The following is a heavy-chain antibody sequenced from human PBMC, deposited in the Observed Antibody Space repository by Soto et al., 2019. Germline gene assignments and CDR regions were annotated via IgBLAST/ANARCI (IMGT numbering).Heavy chain of an antibody. D-gene: IGHD1-7*01. CDR2: INHSGST. V-gene: IGHV4-34*01. J-gene: IGHJ5*02. CDR3: ASSLRYNWNYVDWFDP. CDR1: GGSFSGYY. Sequence: SETLSLTCAVYGGSFSGYYWSWIRQPPGKGLEWIGEINHSGSTNYNPSLKSRGTISVDTSKNQFSLKLSSVTAADTAVYYCASSLRYNWNYVDWFDPWGQGTLVTVSS.